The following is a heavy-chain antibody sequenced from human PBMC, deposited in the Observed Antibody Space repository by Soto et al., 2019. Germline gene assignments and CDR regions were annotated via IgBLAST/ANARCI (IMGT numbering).Heavy chain of an antibody. J-gene: IGHJ5*02. Sequence: EVHLVESGGDLVQRGGSLRLSCAASAVTFSNFWMSWVRQAPGKGLEWVANINEDGSQKYYGDSVKGRFTISRDNVKKSVYLQMNSLRAEDTAVYSCRDGHYSDLLGQGTLVTVSS. V-gene: IGHV3-7*01. CDR3: RDGHYSDL. D-gene: IGHD2-21*01. CDR2: INEDGSQK. CDR1: AVTFSNFW.